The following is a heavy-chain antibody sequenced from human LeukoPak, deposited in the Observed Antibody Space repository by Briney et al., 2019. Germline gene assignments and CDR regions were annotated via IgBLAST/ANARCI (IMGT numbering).Heavy chain of an antibody. V-gene: IGHV4-61*02. CDR3: ARTDPFGSGNP. J-gene: IGHJ5*02. Sequence: SETLSLTCTVSGNSISSGDYYWSWIRQPAGKGLEWIGRIYTSGSTTYNPSLKSRVTISGDTSENQFSLKLSSVTAVDTAVYYCARTDPFGSGNPWGQGTLVTVSS. CDR2: IYTSGST. CDR1: GNSISSGDYY. D-gene: IGHD3-10*01.